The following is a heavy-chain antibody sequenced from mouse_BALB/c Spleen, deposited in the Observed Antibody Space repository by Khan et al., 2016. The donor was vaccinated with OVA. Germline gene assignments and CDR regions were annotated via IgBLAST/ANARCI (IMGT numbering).Heavy chain of an antibody. CDR2: ISPGSGDT. Sequence: QVQLKQSGAELARPGASVKLSCKASGYTFTEYYINRVKQRTGQGLEGIGEISPGSGDTYYNEKFKGKATLTADNSSSRACMQLSSLTSEASAVYFCARRNYFGYTFAYWGQGTLVTVAA. D-gene: IGHD1-2*01. V-gene: IGHV1-77*01. CDR3: ARRNYFGYTFAY. CDR1: GYTFTEYY. J-gene: IGHJ3*01.